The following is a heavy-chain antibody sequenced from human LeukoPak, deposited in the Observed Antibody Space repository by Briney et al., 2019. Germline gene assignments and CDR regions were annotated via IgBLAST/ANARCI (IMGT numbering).Heavy chain of an antibody. J-gene: IGHJ3*02. D-gene: IGHD6-13*01. CDR1: GYTFTCYF. Sequence: ASVKVSCKASGYTFTCYFMHCERQAPGQGLEWMGWINPNSGGTNYAQKFQGRVTMTRDTSISTAYMELSRLRSDDTAVYFCARGAAAAGLAFDIWGQGIMVTVSS. V-gene: IGHV1-2*02. CDR3: ARGAAAAGLAFDI. CDR2: INPNSGGT.